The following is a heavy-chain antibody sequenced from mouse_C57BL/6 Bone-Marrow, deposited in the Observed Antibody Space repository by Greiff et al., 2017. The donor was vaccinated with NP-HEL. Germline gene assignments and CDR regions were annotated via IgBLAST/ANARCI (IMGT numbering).Heavy chain of an antibody. CDR2: IDPENGDT. V-gene: IGHV14-4*01. D-gene: IGHD2-3*01. Sequence: VQLQQSGAELVRPGASVKLSCTASGFNIKDDYMHWVKQRPEQGLEWIGWIDPENGDTEYASKFQGKATITADTSSNTAYLQLSSLTSEDTAVYYCTTPYDGYYFFDYWGQGTTLTVSS. CDR1: GFNIKDDY. CDR3: TTPYDGYYFFDY. J-gene: IGHJ2*01.